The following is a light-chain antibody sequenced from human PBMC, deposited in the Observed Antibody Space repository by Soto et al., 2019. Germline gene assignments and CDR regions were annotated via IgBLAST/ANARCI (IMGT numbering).Light chain of an antibody. CDR2: KAS. V-gene: IGKV1-5*03. CDR3: QQYYTYST. Sequence: DFQMTQSPSTLSASVGDRVTITCRASQSISSWLAWYQQKPGKAPKLLIYKASSLESGVPSRFSGSGSGTEFTLTISSLQPDDFATYYCQQYYTYSTFGQGTRVDI. CDR1: QSISSW. J-gene: IGKJ1*01.